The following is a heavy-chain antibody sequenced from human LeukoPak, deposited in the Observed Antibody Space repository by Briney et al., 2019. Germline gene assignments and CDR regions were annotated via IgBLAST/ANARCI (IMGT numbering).Heavy chain of an antibody. Sequence: PGGSLRLSCAASGFTFSNAWMSWVRQAPGKGLEWVGRIKSKTDGGTTDYAAPVKGRFTISRDDSKNTLYLQMNSLKTEDTAVYYCTTGSIVGATAKGDAFDIWGQGTMVTVSS. CDR2: IKSKTDGGTT. V-gene: IGHV3-15*01. D-gene: IGHD1-26*01. CDR1: GFTFSNAW. J-gene: IGHJ3*02. CDR3: TTGSIVGATAKGDAFDI.